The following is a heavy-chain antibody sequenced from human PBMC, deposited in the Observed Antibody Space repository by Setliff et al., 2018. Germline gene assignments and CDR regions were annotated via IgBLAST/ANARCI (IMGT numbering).Heavy chain of an antibody. J-gene: IGHJ4*02. CDR1: GDSISPYY. CDR2: IYYSGSA. D-gene: IGHD5-12*01. CDR3: ARRLSGLRGFGY. V-gene: IGHV4-59*08. Sequence: SETLSLTCTVSGDSISPYYWSWIRQPPGEGLEWVGYIYYSGSANYNPSLKSRVTISVDTSKNQFSLKLSSVTAADTAVYYCARRLSGLRGFGYWGQGTLVTVSS.